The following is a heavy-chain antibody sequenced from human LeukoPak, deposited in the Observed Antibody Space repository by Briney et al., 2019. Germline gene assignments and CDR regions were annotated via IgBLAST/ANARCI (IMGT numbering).Heavy chain of an antibody. CDR3: ARIAAGYYFDY. CDR2: IDWDDDK. D-gene: IGHD6-13*01. Sequence: SGPTLVNPTQTLTLTCTFSGFSLSTSGMRVSWIRQPPGKALEWLARIDWDDDKFYSTSLRTRLTISKDTSKNQVVLTMTNMDPVDTATYYCARIAAGYYFDYWGQGILVTVSS. CDR1: GFSLSTSGMR. V-gene: IGHV2-70*04. J-gene: IGHJ4*02.